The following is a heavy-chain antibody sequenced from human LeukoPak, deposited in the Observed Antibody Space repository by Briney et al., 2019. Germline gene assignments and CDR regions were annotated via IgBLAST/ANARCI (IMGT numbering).Heavy chain of an antibody. CDR3: AKDHRAMTTVTNRKLRDFVCFDY. V-gene: IGHV3-23*01. CDR1: GFTFSSYA. CDR2: ISGSGGST. D-gene: IGHD4-17*01. Sequence: PGGSLRLSCAASGFTFSSYAMSWVRQAPGKGLEWVSAISGSGGSTHYADSVKGRFTISRDNSKNTLYLQMNSLRAEDTAVYYCAKDHRAMTTVTNRKLRDFVCFDYWGQGTLVTVSS. J-gene: IGHJ4*02.